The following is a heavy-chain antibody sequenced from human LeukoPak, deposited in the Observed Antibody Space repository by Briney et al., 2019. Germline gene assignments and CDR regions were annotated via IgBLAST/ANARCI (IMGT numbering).Heavy chain of an antibody. CDR3: AREGLEYSSSSPLDY. V-gene: IGHV4-4*07. CDR2: IYSSGST. D-gene: IGHD6-6*01. Sequence: SETLSLTCTVSGGSISSYYWSWIRQPAGKGLEWIGRIYSSGSTNYNPSLKSRVTMSVDTSKNQFSLKLNSVTAADTAVYYCAREGLEYSSSSPLDYWGQGTLVTVSS. CDR1: GGSISSYY. J-gene: IGHJ4*02.